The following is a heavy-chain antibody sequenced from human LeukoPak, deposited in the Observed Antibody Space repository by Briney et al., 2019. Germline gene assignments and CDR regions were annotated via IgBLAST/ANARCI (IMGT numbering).Heavy chain of an antibody. D-gene: IGHD5-18*01. J-gene: IGHJ3*01. Sequence: TGGSLRLSCAASGFTFSDHYMDWVRQAPGKGLEWVGRIRNKAKSYTTEYAASVEGRFTISRDDAMNSLYLKMNSLKTDDTAVYYCARAMGSWGQGTMVTVSS. V-gene: IGHV3-72*01. CDR1: GFTFSDHY. CDR3: ARAMGS. CDR2: IRNKAKSYTT.